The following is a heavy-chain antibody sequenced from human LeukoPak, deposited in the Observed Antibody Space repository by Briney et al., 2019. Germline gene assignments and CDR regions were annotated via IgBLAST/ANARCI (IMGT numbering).Heavy chain of an antibody. D-gene: IGHD2-15*01. Sequence: SDTLSLTCTVSGGSISDYYWSWIRQPPGKGLEWIGYIYYSGSTNYNPSLKSRVTISLDTSKNQFSLKLSSVTAADTAVYYCARGIVVVTASYFDYWGQGNLVTVSS. CDR1: GGSISDYY. J-gene: IGHJ4*02. CDR3: ARGIVVVTASYFDY. V-gene: IGHV4-59*07. CDR2: IYYSGST.